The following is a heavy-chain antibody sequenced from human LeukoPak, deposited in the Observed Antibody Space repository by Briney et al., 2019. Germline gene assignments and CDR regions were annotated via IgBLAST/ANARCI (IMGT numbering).Heavy chain of an antibody. CDR2: FSGSGGRT. Sequence: AGGSLRLSCAASGFTFSNYAMSWVRQAPGKGLECISGFSGSGGRTFYADSVKGRFTISRDNSKNTLYLQMNSLRAEDTAVYYCAKGSVDTAMVPDYWGQGTLVTVSS. CDR1: GFTFSNYA. V-gene: IGHV3-23*01. CDR3: AKGSVDTAMVPDY. D-gene: IGHD5-18*01. J-gene: IGHJ4*02.